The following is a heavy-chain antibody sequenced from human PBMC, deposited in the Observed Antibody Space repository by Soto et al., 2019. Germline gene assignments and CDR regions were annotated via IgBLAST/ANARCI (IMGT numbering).Heavy chain of an antibody. Sequence: SGPTLVNPTQTLTLTCTLSGLSISTSEMRVSWIRQPPGKALEWLARIDWDDDKFYSTSLKTRLTISKDTSKNQVVLTMTNMDPVDTATYYCARTSTAGTGYYFDYWGQGTVVTVSS. CDR1: GLSISTSEMR. D-gene: IGHD7-27*01. V-gene: IGHV2-70*04. CDR2: IDWDDDK. CDR3: ARTSTAGTGYYFDY. J-gene: IGHJ4*02.